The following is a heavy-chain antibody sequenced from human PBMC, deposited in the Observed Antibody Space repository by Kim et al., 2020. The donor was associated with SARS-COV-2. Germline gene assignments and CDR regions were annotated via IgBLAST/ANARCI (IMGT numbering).Heavy chain of an antibody. V-gene: IGHV4-39*07. CDR1: GGSISSSSYY. J-gene: IGHJ4*02. CDR2: IYYSGST. Sequence: SETLSLTCTVSGGSISSSSYYWGWIRQPPGKGLEWIGSIYYSGSTYYNPSLKSRVTISVDTSKNQFSLKLSSVTAADTAVYYCARDTSSGWYKDWGQGTLVTVSS. D-gene: IGHD6-19*01. CDR3: ARDTSSGWYKD.